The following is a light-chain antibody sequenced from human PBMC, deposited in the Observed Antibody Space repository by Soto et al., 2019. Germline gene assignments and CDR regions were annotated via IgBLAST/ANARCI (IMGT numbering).Light chain of an antibody. J-gene: IGKJ4*01. CDR2: EAS. CDR3: VQHYSYPLT. Sequence: DIQMTQSPSSLSASVGDRVTITCRASQSINNYLNWYQQKPGKAPERLIYEASVLQSGVPSRFSGSGSGTEFTLTVSSLQPEDFATYYCVQHYSYPLTFGGGTKVDIK. CDR1: QSINNY. V-gene: IGKV1-17*01.